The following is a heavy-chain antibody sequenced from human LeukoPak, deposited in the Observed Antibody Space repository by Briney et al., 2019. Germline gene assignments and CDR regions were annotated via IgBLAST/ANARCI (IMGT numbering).Heavy chain of an antibody. Sequence: PGGSLRLSCAASGFTFSTYWMHWVRQAPGTGLVWVSRIKSDGSNSNYADCVKGRFTISRDNAKNTLYLQMNSLRAEETAVYQCVIVGGGSSIGGYCWGQGTLVTVSS. CDR1: GFTFSTYW. J-gene: IGHJ4*02. CDR3: VIVGGGSSIGGYC. V-gene: IGHV3-74*01. CDR2: IKSDGSNS. D-gene: IGHD3-10*01.